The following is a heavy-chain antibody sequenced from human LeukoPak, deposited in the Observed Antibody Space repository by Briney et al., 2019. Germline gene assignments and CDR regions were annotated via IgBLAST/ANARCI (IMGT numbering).Heavy chain of an antibody. J-gene: IGHJ4*02. CDR2: IKQDGSET. CDR1: GFTFSGSA. CDR3: VRQMVGASFDY. D-gene: IGHD1-26*01. V-gene: IGHV3-7*01. Sequence: GGSLRLSCAASGFTFSGSAMHWVRQASGKGLEWVANIKQDGSETYYVDSVRGRFTFSRDNAENSVYLQMNSLRAEDTAVYYCVRQMVGASFDYWGQGTLVTVSS.